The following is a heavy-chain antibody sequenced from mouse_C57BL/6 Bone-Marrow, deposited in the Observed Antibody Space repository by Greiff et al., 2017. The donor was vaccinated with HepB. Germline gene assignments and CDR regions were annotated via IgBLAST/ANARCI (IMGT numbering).Heavy chain of an antibody. CDR1: GFTFSDYG. CDR3: ASPLIYYYGSSWFAY. D-gene: IGHD1-1*01. J-gene: IGHJ3*01. Sequence: EVKLVESGGGLVKPGGSLKLSCAASGFTFSDYGMHWVRQAPEKGLEWVAYISSGSSTIYYADTVEGRFTISRDNAKNTLFLQMTSLRSEDTAMYYCASPLIYYYGSSWFAYWGQGTLVTVSA. V-gene: IGHV5-17*01. CDR2: ISSGSSTI.